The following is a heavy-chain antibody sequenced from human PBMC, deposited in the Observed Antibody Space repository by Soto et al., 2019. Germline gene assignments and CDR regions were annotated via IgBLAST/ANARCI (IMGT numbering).Heavy chain of an antibody. CDR1: GYTFTSYG. CDR2: ISAYNGNT. CDR3: ARVRATVTTFSYYYYYMDV. V-gene: IGHV1-18*01. J-gene: IGHJ6*03. Sequence: ASVKVSCKASGYTFTSYGISWVRQAPGQGLEWMGWISAYNGNTNYAQKLQGRVTMTTDTSTSTAYMELRSLRSDDTAVYYCARVRATVTTFSYYYYYMDVWGKGTTVTVSS. D-gene: IGHD4-17*01.